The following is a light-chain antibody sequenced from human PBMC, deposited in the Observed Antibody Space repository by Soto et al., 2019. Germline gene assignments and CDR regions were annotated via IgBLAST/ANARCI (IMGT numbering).Light chain of an antibody. CDR1: SSDVGGYNY. J-gene: IGLJ1*01. CDR3: SSYTSGSPSYV. Sequence: QSALTQPASVSGSPGQSITISCTGTSSDVGGYNYVSWYQQHPGKAPKLLIYEVSNRPSGVSNRFSGSKSGNTAFLTISGLQAEDEADFYCSSYTSGSPSYVFGTGTKLTVL. CDR2: EVS. V-gene: IGLV2-14*01.